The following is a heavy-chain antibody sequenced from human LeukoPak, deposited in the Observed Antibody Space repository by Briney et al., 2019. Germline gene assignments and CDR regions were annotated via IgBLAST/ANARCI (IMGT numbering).Heavy chain of an antibody. CDR1: GFTFSSYG. D-gene: IGHD2-15*01. V-gene: IGHV3-33*01. Sequence: PGGSLRLSCAASGFTFSSYGMHWVRQAPGKGLEWVAVIWYDGSNKYYADSVKGRFTISRDNSKNTLYLQMNSLRAEDTAVYYCARYCSGGSCYSAIGDWGQGTLVTVSS. CDR3: ARYCSGGSCYSAIGD. J-gene: IGHJ4*02. CDR2: IWYDGSNK.